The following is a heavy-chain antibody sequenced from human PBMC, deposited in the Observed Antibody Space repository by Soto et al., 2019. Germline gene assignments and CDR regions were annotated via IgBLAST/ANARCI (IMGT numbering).Heavy chain of an antibody. Sequence: EVQLVESGGGLVKPGGSLRLSCAASGFTFSSYSMNWVRQAPGKGLEWVSSISSSSSYIYYADSVKGRFTISRDNAKNSLYLQMNSLRAEDTAVYYCARATPGIERFLEWDYDAFDIWGQGTMVTVSS. V-gene: IGHV3-21*01. D-gene: IGHD3-3*01. CDR3: ARATPGIERFLEWDYDAFDI. CDR1: GFTFSSYS. CDR2: ISSSSSYI. J-gene: IGHJ3*02.